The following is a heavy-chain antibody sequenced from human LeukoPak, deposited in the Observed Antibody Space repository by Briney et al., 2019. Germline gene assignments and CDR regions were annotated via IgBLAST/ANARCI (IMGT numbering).Heavy chain of an antibody. V-gene: IGHV3-7*01. Sequence: KTGGSLRLSCEASGFILKNHWMTWVRQAPGKGLEWVANINQDVSEKFYVDSVKGRFTIARYNTKNSLFLQLNSLRAEDTAVYYCARVWQYYYDYSAFDIWGQGTMVTVS. CDR3: ARVWQYYYDYSAFDI. CDR2: INQDVSEK. CDR1: GFILKNHW. D-gene: IGHD3-16*01. J-gene: IGHJ3*02.